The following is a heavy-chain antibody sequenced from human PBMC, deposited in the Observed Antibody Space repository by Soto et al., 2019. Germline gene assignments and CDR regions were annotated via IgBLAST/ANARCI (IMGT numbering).Heavy chain of an antibody. D-gene: IGHD3-22*01. CDR1: GFPFSSYW. Sequence: EVQLVESGGGLVQPGESLTLSCAASGFPFSSYWMHWVRQAPGKGLVWVSRSKSDGSGTYYADSVQDRFTISRDNARNTVYLQMNRVRVEDTAVYFCARGDGDRYDGNGYLGRHWGQGTLVTVSS. CDR3: ARGDGDRYDGNGYLGRH. J-gene: IGHJ4*02. CDR2: SKSDGSGT. V-gene: IGHV3-74*01.